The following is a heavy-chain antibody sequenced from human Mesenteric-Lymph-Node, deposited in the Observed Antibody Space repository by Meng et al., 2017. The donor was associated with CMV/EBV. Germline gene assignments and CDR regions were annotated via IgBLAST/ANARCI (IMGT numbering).Heavy chain of an antibody. CDR1: GFTFSDFY. D-gene: IGHD2-2*03. CDR2: ISTSSTI. V-gene: IGHV3-69-1*01. CDR3: ARNGYVADGVDV. J-gene: IGHJ6*02. Sequence: GGSLRLSCAASGFTFSDFYMNWVRQAPGKGLEWVSSISTSSTIYFADSVKGRFTISRDNAKNSLYLQMNGLRAEDTAVYYCARNGYVADGVDVWGQGTTVTVSS.